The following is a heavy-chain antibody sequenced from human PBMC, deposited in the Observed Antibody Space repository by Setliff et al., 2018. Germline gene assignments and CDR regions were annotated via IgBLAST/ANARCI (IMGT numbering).Heavy chain of an antibody. CDR2: INHSGST. CDR3: ARKRFYYYYYYMDV. V-gene: IGHV4-34*01. CDR1: GGSFSGYY. J-gene: IGHJ6*03. Sequence: SETLSLTCAVYGGSFSGYYWSWIRQPPGKGLEWIGEINHSGSTNHNPSLKSRVTISVDTSKNQFSLKLSSVTAADTAVYYCARKRFYYYYYYMDVWGKGTTVTVSS.